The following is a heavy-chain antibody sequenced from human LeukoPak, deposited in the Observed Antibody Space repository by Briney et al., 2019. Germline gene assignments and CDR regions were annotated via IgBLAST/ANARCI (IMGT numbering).Heavy chain of an antibody. CDR2: IIPILGIA. CDR1: GHNFNSYG. Sequence: GASVKVSCKTSGHNFNSYGFSWVRQAPGQGLEWMGRIIPILGIANYAQKFQGRVTITADKSTSTAYMELSSLRSEDTAVYYCASYGKYYFDYWGQGTLVTVSS. V-gene: IGHV1-69*04. D-gene: IGHD1-14*01. CDR3: ASYGKYYFDY. J-gene: IGHJ4*02.